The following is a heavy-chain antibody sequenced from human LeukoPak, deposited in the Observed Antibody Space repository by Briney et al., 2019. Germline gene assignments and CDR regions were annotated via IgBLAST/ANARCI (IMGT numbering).Heavy chain of an antibody. J-gene: IGHJ6*02. V-gene: IGHV3-30*04. Sequence: GGSLRLSCAASGFTFSSYAMHWVRQAPGKGLEWVAVISYDGSNKYYADSVKGRFTISRDNSKNTLYLQMNSLRAEDTAVYYCAKDFFAEGYYDSSGYPRFSLYYYGMDVWGQGTTVTVSS. D-gene: IGHD3-22*01. CDR1: GFTFSSYA. CDR3: AKDFFAEGYYDSSGYPRFSLYYYGMDV. CDR2: ISYDGSNK.